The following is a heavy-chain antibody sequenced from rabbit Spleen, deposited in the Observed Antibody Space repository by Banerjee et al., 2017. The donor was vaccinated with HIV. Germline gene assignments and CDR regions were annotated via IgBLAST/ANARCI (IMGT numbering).Heavy chain of an antibody. J-gene: IGHJ5*01. Sequence: QEQLEESGGDLVKPEGSLTLTCTASGFSLDSGYVICWVRQAPGKGLEWIGCIYVGRGSTHCANWAKGRVTMYKTSSTTVTLQMASLTAADTATYFCARDGDSNAYIVDCLDLWGQGTLVTVS. V-gene: IGHV1S45*01. CDR3: ARDGDSNAYIVDCLDL. CDR1: GFSLDSGYV. CDR2: IYVGRGST. D-gene: IGHD6-1*01.